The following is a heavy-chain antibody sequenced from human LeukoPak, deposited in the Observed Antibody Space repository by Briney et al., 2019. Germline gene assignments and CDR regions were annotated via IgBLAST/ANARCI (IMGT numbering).Heavy chain of an antibody. CDR2: IYYSGST. J-gene: IGHJ6*02. CDR3: ARRSSWAYYYYYGMDV. Sequence: PSETLSLTCTVSGGSISSYYWSWIRQPPGKGLEWIGYIYYSGSTNYNPSLKSRVTISVDTSKNQFSLKLSSVTAADTAVYYCARRSSWAYYYYYGMDVWGQGTTVTVSS. D-gene: IGHD6-13*01. CDR1: GGSISSYY. V-gene: IGHV4-59*01.